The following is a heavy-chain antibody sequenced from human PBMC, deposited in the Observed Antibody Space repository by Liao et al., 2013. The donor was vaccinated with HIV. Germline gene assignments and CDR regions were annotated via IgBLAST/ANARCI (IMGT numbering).Heavy chain of an antibody. CDR3: ASSPIAARRSYYFDY. CDR2: VNHSGST. CDR1: GGSFSGYY. J-gene: IGHJ4*02. D-gene: IGHD6-6*01. Sequence: QVQLQQWGAGLLKPSETLSLTCAVYGGSFSGYYWSWIRQPPREGAWSGLGKVNHSGSTNYNPSLKSRVTISVDTSKNQFSLKLSSVTAADTAVYYCASSPIAARRSYYFDYWGQGTLVTVSS. V-gene: IGHV4-34*01.